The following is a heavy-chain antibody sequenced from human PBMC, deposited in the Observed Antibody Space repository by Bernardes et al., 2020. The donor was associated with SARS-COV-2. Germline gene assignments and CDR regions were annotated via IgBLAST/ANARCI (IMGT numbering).Heavy chain of an antibody. J-gene: IGHJ3*02. D-gene: IGHD6-13*01. V-gene: IGHV3-23*01. Sequence: GGSLRLSCAASGFTFSSYAMSWVRQAPGKGLEWVSAISCSGGSTYYADSVKGRFTISRDNSKNTLYLQMNSLRAEDTAVYYCAKEDRHSSSWYGEAFDIWGQGTMVTVSS. CDR2: ISCSGGST. CDR3: AKEDRHSSSWYGEAFDI. CDR1: GFTFSSYA.